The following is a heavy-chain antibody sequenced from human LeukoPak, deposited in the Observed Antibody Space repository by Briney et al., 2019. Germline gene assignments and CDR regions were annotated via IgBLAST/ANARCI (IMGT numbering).Heavy chain of an antibody. CDR1: GYTFTNYW. J-gene: IGHJ4*02. CDR2: TYPADSDT. D-gene: IGHD3/OR15-3a*01. Sequence: GESLKISRKGSGYTFTNYWIGWMRQMPGKGLEWMAITYPADSDTRYSPSFQGQVTISVDKSINTAYLQWSSLRASDIAIYYCARLRNFWADYYTVDYWGQGTLVTVSS. CDR3: ARLRNFWADYYTVDY. V-gene: IGHV5-51*01.